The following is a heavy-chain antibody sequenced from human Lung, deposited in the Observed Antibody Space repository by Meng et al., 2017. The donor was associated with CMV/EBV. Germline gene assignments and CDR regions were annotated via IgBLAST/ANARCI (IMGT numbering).Heavy chain of an antibody. V-gene: IGHV4-4*02. CDR1: AASICSNTW. J-gene: IGHJ4*02. Sequence: SDPGLAHPSGTLPPTVAFSAASICSNTWWSWVRPPPGKGLEWIGEIYHSGSTNYNPSLKSRVTISVDKSKNQFSLKLSSVTAADTAVYYCARVVTALWGYYFDYWGQGTLVTVSS. D-gene: IGHD2-21*02. CDR2: IYHSGST. CDR3: ARVVTALWGYYFDY.